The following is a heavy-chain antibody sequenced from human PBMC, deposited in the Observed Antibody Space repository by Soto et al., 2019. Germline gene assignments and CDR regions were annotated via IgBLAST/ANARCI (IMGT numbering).Heavy chain of an antibody. D-gene: IGHD2-2*01. CDR3: ARVVVVVPAASRYIDY. J-gene: IGHJ4*02. CDR1: GGSFSGYY. V-gene: IGHV4-34*01. Sequence: SETLSLTCAVYGGSFSGYYWSWIRQPPGKGLEWIGEINHSGSTNYNPSLKSRVTISVDTSKNQFSLKLSSVTAADTAVYYCARVVVVVPAASRYIDYWGQGTLVTVSS. CDR2: INHSGST.